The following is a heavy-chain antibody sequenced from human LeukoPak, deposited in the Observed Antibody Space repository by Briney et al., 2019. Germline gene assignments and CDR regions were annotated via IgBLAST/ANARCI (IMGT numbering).Heavy chain of an antibody. CDR1: GFTFSSYA. V-gene: IGHV3-23*01. CDR2: ISGSGGST. D-gene: IGHD6-19*01. J-gene: IGHJ3*02. Sequence: PGGSLRLSCAASGFTFSSYAMHWVRQAPGKGLEWVSVISGSGGSTYYADSVKGRVTISGDNSKNTLYLQMNSLRAEDTAVYYCASFIAVAGSPNAFDIWGQGTMVTVSS. CDR3: ASFIAVAGSPNAFDI.